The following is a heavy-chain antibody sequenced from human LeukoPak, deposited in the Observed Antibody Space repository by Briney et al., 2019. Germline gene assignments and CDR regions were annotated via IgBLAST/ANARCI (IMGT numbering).Heavy chain of an antibody. V-gene: IGHV3-23*01. CDR2: IGDSGDNT. CDR1: GFTFSNYA. J-gene: IGHJ4*02. CDR3: AKEGYYYGGSGYYLFEY. Sequence: GGSLRLSCAASGFTFSNYAMNWIRQAPGKGLEWVSGIGDSGDNTYYADSVKGRFTISRDNSKNTLYLQMASPRAEDTAVYYCAKEGYYYGGSGYYLFEYWGQGTLVTVSS. D-gene: IGHD3-22*01.